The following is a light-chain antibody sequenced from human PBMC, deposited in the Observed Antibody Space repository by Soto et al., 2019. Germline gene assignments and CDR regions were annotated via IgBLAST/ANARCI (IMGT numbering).Light chain of an antibody. CDR3: CSYAGSSSYV. J-gene: IGLJ1*01. CDR2: EVS. Sequence: QSALTQPASVSGSPGQSITISCTGTSSDVGSYNLVSWYQQHPGKAPKVMIYEVSKRPSGVPNRFSGSKSGNTASLTISGLQALDVADYSCCSYAGSSSYVFGTGTKVTVL. V-gene: IGLV2-23*02. CDR1: SSDVGSYNL.